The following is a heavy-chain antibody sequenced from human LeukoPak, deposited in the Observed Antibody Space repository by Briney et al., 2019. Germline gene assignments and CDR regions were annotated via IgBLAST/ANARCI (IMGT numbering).Heavy chain of an antibody. V-gene: IGHV3-53*01. CDR1: GFTVSSNY. D-gene: IGHD1-26*01. CDR2: IYSGANT. Sequence: PGGSLRLSCAASGFTVSSNYMSWVCQAPGKGLEWVSVIYSGANTYYADSVKGRFTTSRDNSKNTLYLQMNSLRVEDTAVYYCAREGHSTDRSPFDYWGQGTLVTVSS. J-gene: IGHJ4*02. CDR3: AREGHSTDRSPFDY.